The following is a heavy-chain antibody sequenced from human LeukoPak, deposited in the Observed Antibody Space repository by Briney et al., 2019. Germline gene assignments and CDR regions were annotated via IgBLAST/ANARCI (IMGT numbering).Heavy chain of an antibody. J-gene: IGHJ4*02. CDR1: GFTFSSYG. CDR3: AKDFNSVGSSPPAFDY. Sequence: GGSLRLSCAASGFTFSSYGMHWVRQAPGKGLEWVPVISYDGSNKYYADSVKGRFTISRDNSKNTLYLQMNSLRAEDTAVYYCAKDFNSVGSSPPAFDYWGQGTLVTVSS. CDR2: ISYDGSNK. V-gene: IGHV3-30*18. D-gene: IGHD3-10*01.